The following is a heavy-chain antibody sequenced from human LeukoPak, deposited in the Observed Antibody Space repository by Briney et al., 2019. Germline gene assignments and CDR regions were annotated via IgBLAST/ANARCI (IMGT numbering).Heavy chain of an antibody. D-gene: IGHD2/OR15-2a*01. Sequence: PGGSLRLSCAASGFTFNSYAMIWVRQAPGKGLESISSISTTGDRTYYADSVKGRFTISRDNAKNSLSLQINSLRAEDTAVYYCARIFLYYSNGFDIWGQGTMVTVSS. V-gene: IGHV3-23*01. CDR1: GFTFNSYA. J-gene: IGHJ3*02. CDR2: ISTTGDRT. CDR3: ARIFLYYSNGFDI.